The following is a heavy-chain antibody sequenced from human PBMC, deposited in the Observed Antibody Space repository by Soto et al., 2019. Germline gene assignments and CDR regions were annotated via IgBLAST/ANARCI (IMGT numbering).Heavy chain of an antibody. CDR3: ARVPKFYGTNDAFDI. V-gene: IGHV4-4*02. CDR2: IYHSGST. D-gene: IGHD4-17*01. J-gene: IGHJ3*02. Sequence: QVQLQESGPGLVKPSGTLSLTCAVSSGSISSSNWWGWVRQPPGKGLEWIGEIYHSGSTNYNPSLKSRVTISVDKSKNQFSLKLSSVTAADTAVYYCARVPKFYGTNDAFDIWGQGTMVTVSS. CDR1: SGSISSSNW.